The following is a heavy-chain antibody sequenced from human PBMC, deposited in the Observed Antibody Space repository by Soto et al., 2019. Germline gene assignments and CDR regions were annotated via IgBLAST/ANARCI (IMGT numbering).Heavy chain of an antibody. J-gene: IGHJ5*02. Sequence: SVKVSCKASGGTLKNYAISWVRQAPGQGLEWMGGFIPILPTTNYAHKFQGRVSITADESTTTAYMELSSLRFEDTAVYYCARGTSSATATDWFDPWGQGTLVTV. CDR2: FIPILPTT. V-gene: IGHV1-69*13. CDR1: GGTLKNYA. CDR3: ARGTSSATATDWFDP. D-gene: IGHD2-15*01.